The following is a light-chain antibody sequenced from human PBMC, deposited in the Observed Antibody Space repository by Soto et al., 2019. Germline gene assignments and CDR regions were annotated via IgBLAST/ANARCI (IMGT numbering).Light chain of an antibody. V-gene: IGKV1-33*01. CDR1: QDISNY. Sequence: VRIRKSPASLSASVRLSVGSRFQASQDISNYLNWYQQKPGKAPKLLIYDASNLETGVPSRFSGSGSGTDFTFTISSLQPEDIATYYCQQYDNLPLTFGGGTRWIS. J-gene: IGKJ4*01. CDR2: DAS. CDR3: QQYDNLPLT.